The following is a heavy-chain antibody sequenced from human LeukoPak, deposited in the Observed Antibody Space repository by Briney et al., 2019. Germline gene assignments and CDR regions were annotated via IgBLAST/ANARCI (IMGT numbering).Heavy chain of an antibody. D-gene: IGHD4-17*01. CDR1: GGSISSYY. Sequence: SETLSLTCTVSGGSISSYYWSWIRQPPGKGLEWIGYIYYSGSSNYNPSLKSQVTISVDTSKNKFSLKLSSVTAAATAVYYCARQKTVTTIDYWGQGTLVTVSS. CDR2: IYYSGSS. CDR3: ARQKTVTTIDY. J-gene: IGHJ4*02. V-gene: IGHV4-59*01.